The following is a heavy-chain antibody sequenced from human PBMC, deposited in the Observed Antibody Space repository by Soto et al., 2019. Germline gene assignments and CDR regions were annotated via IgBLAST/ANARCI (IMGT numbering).Heavy chain of an antibody. CDR3: TRKAATFNFDY. CDR2: INPTSGGT. V-gene: IGHV1-2*02. Sequence: ASVKVSCKASGYTFSDYYMHWVRQAPGQGLEWMGWINPTSGGTNYARKFQGRISMTRDTSIDTAYMELSRLRSEDTEVYFCTRKAATFNFDYWGQGTLVTVSS. D-gene: IGHD6-25*01. CDR1: GYTFSDYY. J-gene: IGHJ4*02.